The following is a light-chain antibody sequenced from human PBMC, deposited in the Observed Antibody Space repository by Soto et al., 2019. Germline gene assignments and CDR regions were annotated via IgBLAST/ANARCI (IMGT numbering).Light chain of an antibody. V-gene: IGLV2-14*01. J-gene: IGLJ1*01. CDR3: AGWDDSLSGLV. CDR2: GVT. Sequence: QSALTQPASVSGSPGQSITISCTGTSSDVGAYNYVSWYQQYPGKAPKLMIYGVTNRPSGVSNRFSGSKTGNTASLTISGLRSEDEADYYCAGWDDSLSGLVFGTGTKLTVL. CDR1: SSDVGAYNY.